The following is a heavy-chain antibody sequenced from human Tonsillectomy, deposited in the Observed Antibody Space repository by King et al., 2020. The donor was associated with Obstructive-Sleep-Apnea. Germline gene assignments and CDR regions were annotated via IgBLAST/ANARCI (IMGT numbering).Heavy chain of an antibody. D-gene: IGHD3-22*01. CDR3: ARGWVTYYYDSSGYYYDY. CDR1: GYTFTSYD. J-gene: IGHJ4*02. V-gene: IGHV1-8*01. CDR2: MNPNSGNT. Sequence: VQLVESGAEVKKPGASVKVSCKASGYTFTSYDINWVRQATGQGLEWMGWMNPNSGNTGYAQKFQGRVTMTRNTSISTAYMELSSLRSEDTAVYYCARGWVTYYYDSSGYYYDYWGQGTLVTVSS.